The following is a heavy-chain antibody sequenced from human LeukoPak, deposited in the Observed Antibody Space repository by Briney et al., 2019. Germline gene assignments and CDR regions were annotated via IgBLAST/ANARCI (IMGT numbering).Heavy chain of an antibody. J-gene: IGHJ6*02. CDR2: IKEDGSEK. CDR3: ATYTHWVAGDV. Sequence: PGGSLTLSCAASGLTFSETWMSWVRQAPGQGLEWVAAIKEDGSEKDYVDSVKGRFTISRDNAKNSLYPQMNSLRAEDTAVYYCATYTHWVAGDVWGQGTTVSVSS. D-gene: IGHD3-16*01. V-gene: IGHV3-7*01. CDR1: GLTFSETW.